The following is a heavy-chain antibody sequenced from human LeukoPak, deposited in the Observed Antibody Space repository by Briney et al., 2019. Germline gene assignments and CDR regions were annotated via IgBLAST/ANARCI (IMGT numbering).Heavy chain of an antibody. J-gene: IGHJ5*02. CDR2: ISPSSSYM. V-gene: IGHV3-21*01. CDR1: GFTFSDYT. Sequence: GGSLRLSCAASGFTFSDYTMNWVRQAPGKGLEWVSSISPSSSYMYYADSVKGRFTISRDNTKNSLYLQMNSLRAEDTAVYYCARAFSYYYDPLHWFDPWGQGTLVTVSS. CDR3: ARAFSYYYDPLHWFDP. D-gene: IGHD3-22*01.